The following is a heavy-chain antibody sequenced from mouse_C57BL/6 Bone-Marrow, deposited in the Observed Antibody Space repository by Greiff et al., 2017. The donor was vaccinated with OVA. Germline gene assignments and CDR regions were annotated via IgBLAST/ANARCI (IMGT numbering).Heavy chain of an antibody. V-gene: IGHV1-75*01. J-gene: IGHJ3*01. D-gene: IGHD1-1*01. Sequence: QVQLQQSGPELVKPGASVKISCKASGYTFTDYYINWVKQRPGQGLEWIGWIFPGSGSTYYNEKFKGKATLTVDKSSSTAYMLLSSLTSEDSAVYFCARGVTWYGSSYLAWFAYWGQGTLVTVSA. CDR3: ARGVTWYGSSYLAWFAY. CDR1: GYTFTDYY. CDR2: IFPGSGST.